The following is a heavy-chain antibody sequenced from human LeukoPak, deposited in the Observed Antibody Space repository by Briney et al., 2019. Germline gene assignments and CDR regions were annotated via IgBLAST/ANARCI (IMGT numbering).Heavy chain of an antibody. J-gene: IGHJ6*03. CDR1: GGSINSFY. CDR3: ARRKGIAAAGSILYYYYYMDV. CDR2: IFYSGST. V-gene: IGHV4-59*12. D-gene: IGHD6-13*01. Sequence: SENLSLTCTVSGGSINSFYWSWIRQPPGKGLEWIGYIFYSGSTNYNPSLKSRVTISVDTSKNQFSLKLSSVTAADTAVYYCARRKGIAAAGSILYYYYYMDVWGKGTTVTVSS.